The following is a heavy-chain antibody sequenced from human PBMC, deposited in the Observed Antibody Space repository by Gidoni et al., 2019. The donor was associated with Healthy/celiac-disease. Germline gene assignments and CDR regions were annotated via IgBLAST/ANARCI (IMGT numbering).Heavy chain of an antibody. Sequence: QVQLQESGPGLVKTSGTLSLTCAVSGGSISIGNWWSWVRKPPGKGLEWFGEIYHSGRTIYNPSLKSRCTISVDKSKNQCSLKLSSVTAADTAVYYCASAPSSSWYWGDYWGQGTLGTVSS. J-gene: IGHJ4*02. D-gene: IGHD6-13*01. CDR3: ASAPSSSWYWGDY. CDR1: GGSISIGNW. CDR2: IYHSGRT. V-gene: IGHV4-4*02.